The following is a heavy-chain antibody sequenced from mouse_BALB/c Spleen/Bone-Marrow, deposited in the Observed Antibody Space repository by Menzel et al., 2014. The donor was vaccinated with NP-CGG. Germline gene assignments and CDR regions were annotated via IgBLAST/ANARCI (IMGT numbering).Heavy chain of an antibody. J-gene: IGHJ2*01. D-gene: IGHD2-1*01. CDR2: IHPGDGDT. CDR3: ARVYYGNLDY. Sequence: QVQLQQSGAELVRPGSSVRISCKASGYTFSNFWMNWVKRRPGQGLEWIGQIHPGDGDTNNNGKFKGKATLTTDKSSSTAYMHLSSLSSEDSAVYFCARVYYGNLDYWGQGTTLTVSS. V-gene: IGHV1-80*01. CDR1: GYTFSNFW.